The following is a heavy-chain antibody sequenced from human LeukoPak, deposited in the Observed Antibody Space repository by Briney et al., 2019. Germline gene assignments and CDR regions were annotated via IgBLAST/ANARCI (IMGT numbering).Heavy chain of an antibody. J-gene: IGHJ6*03. V-gene: IGHV4-4*02. CDR1: GASISSSNW. Sequence: SETLSLTCAVSGASISSSNWWSWVRQPPGKGLEWIGEIYHSGSTNYNPSLESRVTISVDTSKNQFSLKLSSVTAADTAVYYCARHKTCGYSGYDYGRVGSRYYYYMDVWGKRTTVTISS. CDR2: IYHSGST. D-gene: IGHD5-12*01. CDR3: ARHKTCGYSGYDYGRVGSRYYYYMDV.